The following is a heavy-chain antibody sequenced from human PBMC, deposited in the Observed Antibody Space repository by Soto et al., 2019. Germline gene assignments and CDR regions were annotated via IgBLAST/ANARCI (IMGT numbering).Heavy chain of an antibody. CDR2: IYYSGST. Sequence: QLQLQESGPGLVKPSETLSLTCTVSGGSISSSSYYWGWIRQPPGKGLEWIGSIYYSGSTYYNPSLKSRVTISVDTSKNQFSLKLSSVTAAETAVYYCARRIAAAGTDWYFDLWGRGTLVTVSS. J-gene: IGHJ2*01. CDR3: ARRIAAAGTDWYFDL. V-gene: IGHV4-39*01. D-gene: IGHD6-13*01. CDR1: GGSISSSSYY.